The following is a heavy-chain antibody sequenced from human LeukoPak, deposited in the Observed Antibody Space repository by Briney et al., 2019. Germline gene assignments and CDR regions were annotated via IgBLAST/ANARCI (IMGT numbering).Heavy chain of an antibody. V-gene: IGHV3-21*01. CDR2: ISSSSSSYI. Sequence: PGGSLRLSCAASGFTFSSYSMNWVRQAPGKGLEWVSSISSSSSSYIYYADSVKGRFTISRDNAKNSLYLQMNSLRAEDTAVYYCARDRWVPRCSSTSCGFDYWGQGTLVTVSS. CDR3: ARDRWVPRCSSTSCGFDY. J-gene: IGHJ4*02. D-gene: IGHD2-2*01. CDR1: GFTFSSYS.